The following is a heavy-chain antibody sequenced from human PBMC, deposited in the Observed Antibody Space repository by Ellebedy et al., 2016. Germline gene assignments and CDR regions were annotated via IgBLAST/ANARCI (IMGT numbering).Heavy chain of an antibody. V-gene: IGHV3-23*01. Sequence: GESLKISCAASGFTLSSDVMSWVRQAPGKGLEWVGCIYISGGSTCYADPVKGRFTISRDNSKNTVYLQMNSLRAEDTATYYCTKERSYGTTWYGRSDYWGQGTLVTVAT. CDR3: TKERSYGTTWYGRSDY. J-gene: IGHJ4*02. D-gene: IGHD6-13*01. CDR1: GFTLSSDV. CDR2: IYISGGST.